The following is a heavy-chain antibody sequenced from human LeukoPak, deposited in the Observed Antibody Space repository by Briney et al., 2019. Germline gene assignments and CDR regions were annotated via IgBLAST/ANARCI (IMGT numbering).Heavy chain of an antibody. J-gene: IGHJ6*02. CDR2: TNHSGST. CDR1: GGSFSGYY. CDR3: ARGSLAAAGTSNVYYYYYGMNV. V-gene: IGHV4-34*01. Sequence: KPSETLSLTCAVYGGSFSGYYWSWIRQPPGKGLEWIGETNHSGSTNYNPSLKSRVTISVDTSKNQFSLKLSSVTAADTAVYYCARGSLAAAGTSNVYYYYYGMNVWGQGTTVTVSS. D-gene: IGHD6-13*01.